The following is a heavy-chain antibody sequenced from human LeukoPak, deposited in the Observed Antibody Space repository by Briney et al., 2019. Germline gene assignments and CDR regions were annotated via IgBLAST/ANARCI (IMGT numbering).Heavy chain of an antibody. CDR2: IYSGGSP. D-gene: IGHD1-26*01. J-gene: IGHJ6*03. CDR1: GFTVRSSY. V-gene: IGHV3-53*01. CDR3: ARDPYNGNYGDSYYYYMDV. Sequence: RGSLRLSCAASGFTVRSSYMSWVRQAPGKGLGWVSVIYSGGSPDYADSAKGRFTISSDNSKNTLYLQMNSLRVEDTAVYYCARDPYNGNYGDSYYYYMDVWGKGTTVTISS.